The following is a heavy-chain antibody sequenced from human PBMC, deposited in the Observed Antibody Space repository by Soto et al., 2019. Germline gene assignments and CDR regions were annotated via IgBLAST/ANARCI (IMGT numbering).Heavy chain of an antibody. J-gene: IGHJ3*02. CDR1: GYTFTGYY. CDR3: ARQGKVVVAATLSYYDAFDI. V-gene: IGHV1-2*04. D-gene: IGHD2-15*01. Sequence: ASVKVSCKASGYTFTGYYMHWVRQAPGQGLEWMGWINPNSGGTNYAQKFQGWVTMTRDTSISTAYMELSRLRSDDTAVYYCARQGKVVVAATLSYYDAFDIWGQGTMVTVS. CDR2: INPNSGGT.